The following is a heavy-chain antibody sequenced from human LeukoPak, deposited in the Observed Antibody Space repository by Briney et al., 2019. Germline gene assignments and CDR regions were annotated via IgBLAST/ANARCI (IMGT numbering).Heavy chain of an antibody. D-gene: IGHD3-22*01. J-gene: IGHJ5*02. CDR3: ARLTYYYDSSASFGGFDP. CDR1: GGTFSSYG. Sequence: ASVKVSCKASGGTFSSYGISWVRQAPGQGLEWMGWISAYNGNTNYAQKLQGRVTMTTDTSTSTAYMELRSLRSDDTAVYYCARLTYYYDSSASFGGFDPWGQGTLVTVSS. V-gene: IGHV1-18*01. CDR2: ISAYNGNT.